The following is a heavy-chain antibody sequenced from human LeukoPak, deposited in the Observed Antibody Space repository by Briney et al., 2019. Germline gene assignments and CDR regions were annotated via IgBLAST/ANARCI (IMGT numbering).Heavy chain of an antibody. D-gene: IGHD3-10*01. V-gene: IGHV1-2*02. CDR1: GYTFSDYY. CDR3: ATAAMIRGIISFDY. J-gene: IGHJ4*02. Sequence: ASVKVSCKASGYTFSDYYLHWVRQAPGQGLEWMGWINPNSGGTNYAQKFQGRVTMTRDTSISTAYMELSRLRSDDTAAYYCATAAMIRGIISFDYWGQGTLVTVSS. CDR2: INPNSGGT.